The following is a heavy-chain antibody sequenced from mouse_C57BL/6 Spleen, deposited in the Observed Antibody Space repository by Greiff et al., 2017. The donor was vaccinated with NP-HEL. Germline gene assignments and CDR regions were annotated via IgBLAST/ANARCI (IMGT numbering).Heavy chain of an antibody. V-gene: IGHV1-80*01. J-gene: IGHJ4*01. CDR2: IYPGDGDT. CDR3: ASHFSTTMDY. D-gene: IGHD1-1*01. Sequence: QVQLQQSGAELVKPGASVKISCKASGYAFSSYWMNWVKQRPGKGLEWIGQIYPGDGDTNYNGKLKGKATLTADKSSSTAYMQRSSLTSEDSAVYFCASHFSTTMDYWGQGTSVTVSS. CDR1: GYAFSSYW.